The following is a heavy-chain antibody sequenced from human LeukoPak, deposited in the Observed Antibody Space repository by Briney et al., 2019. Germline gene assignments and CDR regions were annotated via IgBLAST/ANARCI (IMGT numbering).Heavy chain of an antibody. CDR3: AKGVGATKD. J-gene: IGHJ4*02. D-gene: IGHD1-26*01. CDR1: GFTFTTHA. CDR2: ISGTGSSI. V-gene: IGHV3-23*01. Sequence: GGSLRLSCAASGFTFTTHAMTWVRQAPGKGLEWVSAISGTGSSIYYGDSVKGRFTISRDNPTETLYLQMKNLRPEDTAIYFCAKGVGATKDWGQGTLVTVS.